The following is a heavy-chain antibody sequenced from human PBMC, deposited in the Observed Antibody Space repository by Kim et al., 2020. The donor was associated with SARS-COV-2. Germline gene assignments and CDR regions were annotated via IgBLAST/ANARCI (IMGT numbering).Heavy chain of an antibody. J-gene: IGHJ6*02. D-gene: IGHD3-3*01. V-gene: IGHV4-4*02. Sequence: NPSHKSRVTISVDKSKNQFSLKLSSVTAAETAVYYCAGGNRIWNYYGMDVWGQGTTVTVSS. CDR3: AGGNRIWNYYGMDV.